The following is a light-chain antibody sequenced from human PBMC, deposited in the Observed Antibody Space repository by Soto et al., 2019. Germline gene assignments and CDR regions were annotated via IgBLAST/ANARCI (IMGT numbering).Light chain of an antibody. Sequence: EIVLTQSPGTLSLSPGERATLSCRAIQSVGSSLSWYQQKPGQAPRLLFYGASNRATAIPDRFSGSGFGTDFTLTITRLEPEDFAVYYCQQYGDSPQTFGPGTKVDIK. CDR3: QQYGDSPQT. V-gene: IGKV3-20*01. CDR1: QSVGSS. CDR2: GAS. J-gene: IGKJ1*01.